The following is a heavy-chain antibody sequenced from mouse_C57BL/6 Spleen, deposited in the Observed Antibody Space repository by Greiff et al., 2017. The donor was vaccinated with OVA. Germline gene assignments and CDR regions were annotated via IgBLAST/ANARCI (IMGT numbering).Heavy chain of an antibody. D-gene: IGHD1-1*01. CDR1: GYTFTDYY. CDR3: AYYYGSSYNY. J-gene: IGHJ2*01. V-gene: IGHV1-26*01. Sequence: VQLQQSGPELVKPGASVKISCKASGYTFTDYYMNWVKQSHGKSLEWIGDINPNNGGTSYNQKFKGKATLTVDKSSSTAYMELRSLTSEDSAVYYCAYYYGSSYNYWGQGTTLTVSS. CDR2: INPNNGGT.